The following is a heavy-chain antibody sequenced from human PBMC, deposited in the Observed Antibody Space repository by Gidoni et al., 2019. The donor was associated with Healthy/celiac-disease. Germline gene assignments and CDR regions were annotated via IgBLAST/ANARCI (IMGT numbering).Heavy chain of an antibody. V-gene: IGHV4-39*01. Sequence: QLQLQESGPGLVKPSETLSLTFPVSGGSISRRSYYWGWIRQHPGKGLEWLGSTYCSGSTYYNPSLKSRVTISVDTSKNQFSLKLSSVTAADTAVYYCARHSDSSGYYYYFDYWGQGTLVTVSS. J-gene: IGHJ4*02. CDR1: GGSISRRSYY. D-gene: IGHD3-22*01. CDR3: ARHSDSSGYYYYFDY. CDR2: TYCSGST.